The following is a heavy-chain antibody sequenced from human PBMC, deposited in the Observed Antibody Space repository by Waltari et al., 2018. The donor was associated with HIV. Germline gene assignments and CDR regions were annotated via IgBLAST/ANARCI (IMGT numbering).Heavy chain of an antibody. CDR1: GFTFGSYG. CDR2: ISYDGSNK. Sequence: QVQLVECGGGVVQPRRSLRLSCAASGFTFGSYGMHWVRQAPGKGLEWVGVISYDGSNKYYADSVKGRLTIARDNSKNTLYLQMNSLRAEDTAVYYCAKDRQKIGYYDILTGYLDYWGQGTLVTVSS. D-gene: IGHD3-9*01. CDR3: AKDRQKIGYYDILTGYLDY. V-gene: IGHV3-30*18. J-gene: IGHJ4*02.